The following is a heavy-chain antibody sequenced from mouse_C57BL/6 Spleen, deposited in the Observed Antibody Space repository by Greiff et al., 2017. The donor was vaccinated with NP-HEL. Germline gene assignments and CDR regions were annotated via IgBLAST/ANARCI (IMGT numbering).Heavy chain of an antibody. J-gene: IGHJ2*01. CDR1: GFTFSSYA. V-gene: IGHV5-4*03. CDR3: ASSYYFDY. Sequence: EVMLVESGGGLVKPGGSLKLSCAASGFTFSSYAMSWVRQTPEKRLEWVATISDGGSYTYYPDNVKGRFTISRDNAKNNLYLQMSHLKSEDTAMYYCASSYYFDYWGQGTTLTVSS. CDR2: ISDGGSYT.